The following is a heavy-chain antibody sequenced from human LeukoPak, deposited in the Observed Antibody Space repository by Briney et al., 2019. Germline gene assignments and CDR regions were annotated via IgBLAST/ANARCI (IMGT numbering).Heavy chain of an antibody. CDR1: GFTFSTFA. Sequence: PGGSLRLSCAASGFTFSTFAMIWVRQPPGKGLEWVAFIRYDGSNKYYADSVKGRFTISRDNSKNTLYLQMNSLRAEDTAVYYCAKVGPYSGSRSYMDVWGKGTTVTISS. D-gene: IGHD1-26*01. J-gene: IGHJ6*03. V-gene: IGHV3-30*02. CDR3: AKVGPYSGSRSYMDV. CDR2: IRYDGSNK.